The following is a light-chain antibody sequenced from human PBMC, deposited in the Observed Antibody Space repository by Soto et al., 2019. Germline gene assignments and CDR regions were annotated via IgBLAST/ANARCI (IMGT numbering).Light chain of an antibody. Sequence: EIVMTQSPATLSVSPGERATLSCRASQSVSSNLAWYQQKPGQAPRLLIYGASTRATVIPARFSGSGSCTEFTLTISSLQSEDFAVYYCQEYSTGPITFGPESTVDIK. CDR2: GAS. CDR3: QEYSTGPIT. CDR1: QSVSSN. J-gene: IGKJ3*01. V-gene: IGKV3-15*01.